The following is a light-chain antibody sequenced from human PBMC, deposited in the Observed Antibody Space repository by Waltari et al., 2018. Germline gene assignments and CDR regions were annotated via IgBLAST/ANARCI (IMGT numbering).Light chain of an antibody. Sequence: QSALTQPASVSGSPGQSITISCTGASDDVAAPDFVSWYRQHPGKGPKLMIYEVSNRPSGVSNRFSGSKSGNTASLTISGLQAEDEAVYYCSSYTTRDTVLFGGGTKVTVL. V-gene: IGLV2-14*01. CDR3: SSYTTRDTVL. CDR1: SDDVAAPDF. CDR2: EVS. J-gene: IGLJ2*01.